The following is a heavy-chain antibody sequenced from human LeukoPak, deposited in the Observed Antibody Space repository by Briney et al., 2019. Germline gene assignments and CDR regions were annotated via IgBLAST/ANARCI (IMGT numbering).Heavy chain of an antibody. Sequence: PGGSLRLSCAASGFTVSSNYMSWVRQAPGKGLEWVSVIYSGGRTYYADSVKGRFTISRDNSKNTLYLQMSSLRAEDTAVYYCASGPKWELLVDYWGQGTLVTVSS. V-gene: IGHV3-66*01. CDR3: ASGPKWELLVDY. J-gene: IGHJ4*02. CDR2: IYSGGRT. D-gene: IGHD1-26*01. CDR1: GFTVSSNY.